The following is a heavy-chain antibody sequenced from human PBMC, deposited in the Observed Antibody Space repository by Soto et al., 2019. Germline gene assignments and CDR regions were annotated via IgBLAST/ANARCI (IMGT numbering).Heavy chain of an antibody. CDR3: ATLLGFSSGGSWYSHVADY. D-gene: IGHD2-8*02. Sequence: EVHLWESGGDLVQPGGSLRVSCVGSGYTFSSRAMSWVRQAPGKGLEWVSGIDGGGTTDYADSVKGRFTISRDNSPDTLYLQMNSLRAEDTAVYYCATLLGFSSGGSWYSHVADYWGQGTLVTVSS. J-gene: IGHJ4*02. CDR2: IDGGGTT. CDR1: GYTFSSRA. V-gene: IGHV3-23*01.